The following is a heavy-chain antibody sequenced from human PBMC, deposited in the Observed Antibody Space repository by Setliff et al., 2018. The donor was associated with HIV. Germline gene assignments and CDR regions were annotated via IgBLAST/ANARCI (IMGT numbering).Heavy chain of an antibody. V-gene: IGHV1-18*01. D-gene: IGHD3-3*01. CDR3: AKDQDGLQFLEWLQPTFDI. Sequence: ASVKVSCKASGNIFTTYGISWVRQAPGQGLEWMGWISASNDNTNYAQKFQGRVTMTTDTSTNTAYMELRSLRSDDTAVYYCAKDQDGLQFLEWLQPTFDIWGQGTMVTGSS. CDR2: ISASNDNT. CDR1: GNIFTTYG. J-gene: IGHJ3*02.